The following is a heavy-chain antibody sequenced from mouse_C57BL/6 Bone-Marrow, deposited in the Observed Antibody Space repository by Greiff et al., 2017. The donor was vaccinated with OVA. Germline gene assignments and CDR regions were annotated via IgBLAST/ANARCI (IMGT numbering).Heavy chain of an antibody. V-gene: IGHV1-78*01. Sequence: VQLQQSDAELVKPGASVKISCKASGYTFTDYTIHWMKQRPEQGLEWIGYIYPRDGSTKYNEKFKGKATLTADKSSSTAYMQLNSLTSEDSAVYFCARIPQGDYGSPLAMDYWGQGTSVTVSS. J-gene: IGHJ4*01. D-gene: IGHD1-1*01. CDR2: IYPRDGST. CDR1: GYTFTDYT. CDR3: ARIPQGDYGSPLAMDY.